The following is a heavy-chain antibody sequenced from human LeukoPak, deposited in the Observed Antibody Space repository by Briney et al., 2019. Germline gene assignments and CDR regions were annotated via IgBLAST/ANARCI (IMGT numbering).Heavy chain of an antibody. V-gene: IGHV1-8*01. D-gene: IGHD3-22*01. CDR3: ARGSLWDSSSGPWSHPSDY. J-gene: IGHJ4*02. Sequence: GASVKVSCKASGYTFTSYDINWVRQATGQGLEWMGWMNPNSGNTGYAQKFQGRVTMTRNTSISTAYMELSSLRSDDTAVYYCARGSLWDSSSGPWSHPSDYWGQGTLVTVSS. CDR1: GYTFTSYD. CDR2: MNPNSGNT.